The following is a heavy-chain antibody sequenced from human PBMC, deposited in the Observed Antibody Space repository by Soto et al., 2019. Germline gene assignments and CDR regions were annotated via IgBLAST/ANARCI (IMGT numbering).Heavy chain of an antibody. CDR3: ARRARPDFYYTDV. CDR1: GFTLSGYT. Sequence: EVQLAESGGGLAQPGGSLSLSCAASGFTLSGYTMDWVRQAPGKGLEYVSGISSNGVGTYYANSVQGRFTISRDNSKNTLYLQMGSLRPEDMAVYYCARRARPDFYYTDVWGKGTTVTVSS. J-gene: IGHJ6*03. CDR2: ISSNGVGT. D-gene: IGHD6-6*01. V-gene: IGHV3-64*01.